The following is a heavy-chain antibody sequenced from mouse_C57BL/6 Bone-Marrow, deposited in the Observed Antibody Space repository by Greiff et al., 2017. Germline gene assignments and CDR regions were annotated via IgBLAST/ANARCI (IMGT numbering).Heavy chain of an antibody. D-gene: IGHD2-5*01. J-gene: IGHJ3*01. Sequence: EVKLEESGGGLVQPGESLKLSCESNEYEFPSHDMSWVRKTPEKRLELVAAINSDGGSTYYPDTMERRFIISRDNTKKTLYLQMSRLRSEDTALYYCARQIVTTPWFAYWGQGTLVTVSA. CDR1: EYEFPSHD. V-gene: IGHV5-2*03. CDR3: ARQIVTTPWFAY. CDR2: INSDGGST.